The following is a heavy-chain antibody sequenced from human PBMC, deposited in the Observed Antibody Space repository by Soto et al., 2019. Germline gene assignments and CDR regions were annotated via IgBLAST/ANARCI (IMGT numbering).Heavy chain of an antibody. J-gene: IGHJ4*02. CDR1: GYTFTGYY. CDR3: ARRTTGTTWDPFDY. CDR2: INPNSGGT. Sequence: ASVKVSCKASGYTFTGYYMHWVRQAPGQGLEWMGWINPNSGGTNYAQKFQGWVTMTRDTSISTAYMELSRLRSDDTAVYYCARRTTGTTWDPFDYWGQGTLVTVSS. V-gene: IGHV1-2*04. D-gene: IGHD1-7*01.